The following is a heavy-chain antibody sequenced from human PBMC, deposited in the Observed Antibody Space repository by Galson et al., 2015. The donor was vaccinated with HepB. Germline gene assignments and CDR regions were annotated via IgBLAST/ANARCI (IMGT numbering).Heavy chain of an antibody. D-gene: IGHD3-3*01. CDR3: AREPHSGDFGSGRDFDY. J-gene: IGHJ4*02. Sequence: SLRLSCAASGFTFSSYSMNWVRQAPGKGLEWVSSISSSSSYIYYADSVKGRFTISRDNAKNSLYLQMNSLRAEDTAVYYCAREPHSGDFGSGRDFDYWGQGTLVTVSS. V-gene: IGHV3-21*01. CDR1: GFTFSSYS. CDR2: ISSSSSYI.